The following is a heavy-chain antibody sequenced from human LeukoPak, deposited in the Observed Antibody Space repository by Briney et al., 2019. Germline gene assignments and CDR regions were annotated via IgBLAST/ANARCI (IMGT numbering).Heavy chain of an antibody. CDR2: SSTYNGDT. CDR3: LRYALRPRLTPDY. D-gene: IGHD2-15*01. CDR1: GYTFNIYG. J-gene: IGHJ4*02. Sequence: EGSVTVSCRASGYTFNIYGMSWGRQAPGQGLEWMGWSSTYNGDTNYVQNLQGRGTMTTETSKSTASMELTSLRSDDTAVYYCLRYALRPRLTPDYWGQGTLVTVSS. V-gene: IGHV1-18*01.